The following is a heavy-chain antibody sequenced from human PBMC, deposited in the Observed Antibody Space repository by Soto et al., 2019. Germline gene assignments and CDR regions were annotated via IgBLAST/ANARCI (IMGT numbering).Heavy chain of an antibody. J-gene: IGHJ4*02. Sequence: GGSLRLSCAASGFTFSSYAMSWVRQAPGKGLEWVSAISGSGGSTYYADSVKGRFTISRDNSKNTLYLQMNSLRAEDTAVDYCAKGVGELPFLDYWGQGTLVTVSS. CDR3: AKGVGELPFLDY. CDR1: GFTFSSYA. V-gene: IGHV3-23*01. CDR2: ISGSGGST. D-gene: IGHD1-26*01.